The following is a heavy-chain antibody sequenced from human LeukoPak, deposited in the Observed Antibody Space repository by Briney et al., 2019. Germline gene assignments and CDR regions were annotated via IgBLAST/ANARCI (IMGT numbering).Heavy chain of an antibody. CDR2: IKQDETEK. J-gene: IGHJ3*02. CDR1: GFTFSNFW. CDR3: AKDTVWELLEDAFDI. V-gene: IGHV3-7*03. Sequence: GESLRLSCTASGFTFSNFWMGWVRQAPGKGLEWVANIKQDETEKFYLGSVKGRFTISRDNAKNSLYLQMNSLRVEDTALYYCAKDTVWELLEDAFDIWGQGTMVTVSS. D-gene: IGHD1-26*01.